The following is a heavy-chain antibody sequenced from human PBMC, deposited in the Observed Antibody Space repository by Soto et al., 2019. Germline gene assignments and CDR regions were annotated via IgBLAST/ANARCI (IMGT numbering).Heavy chain of an antibody. CDR1: GFTFSNYW. D-gene: IGHD2-15*01. V-gene: IGHV3-74*01. J-gene: IGHJ6*03. CDR3: ASGDCVGGTCYSLAGSFYYYMDV. CDR2: INSDGGVS. Sequence: EVQLVESGGGLVQPGGSLRLSCAASGFTFSNYWMYWVRQAPGKGLVWVSRINSDGGVSSYADSVKGRPTISRDNVKNTLYLKMDSLRAQDTAVYYCASGDCVGGTCYSLAGSFYYYMDVWGKGTTVTVFS.